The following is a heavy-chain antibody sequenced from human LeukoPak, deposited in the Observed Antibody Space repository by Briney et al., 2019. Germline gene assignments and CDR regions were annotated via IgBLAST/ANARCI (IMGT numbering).Heavy chain of an antibody. V-gene: IGHV4-4*07. CDR2: ISSSGST. CDR1: GGSISSYH. D-gene: IGHD3-22*01. CDR3: ARGPYSYDSSGAFDI. J-gene: IGHJ3*02. Sequence: SETLSLTCTVSGGSISSYHWSWIRQPAGKRLEWIGRISSSGSTNYNPSLKSRVTISVDTSKNQFSLKLSSVTAADTAVYFCARGPYSYDSSGAFDIWGQGTMVTVSS.